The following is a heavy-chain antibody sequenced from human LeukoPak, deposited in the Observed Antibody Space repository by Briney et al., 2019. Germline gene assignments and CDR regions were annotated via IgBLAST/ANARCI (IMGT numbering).Heavy chain of an antibody. Sequence: SETLSLTCTVSGGSISNYYWSWIRQSPGKGLEWIGYIYYSGSTNYNPSLKSRVTISVDTSKNQFSLKLSSVTAADTAVYYCARVGGTNYYYYGMDGWGQGTTVTVSS. D-gene: IGHD1-26*01. CDR2: IYYSGST. CDR3: ARVGGTNYYYYGMDG. J-gene: IGHJ6*02. CDR1: GGSISNYY. V-gene: IGHV4-59*01.